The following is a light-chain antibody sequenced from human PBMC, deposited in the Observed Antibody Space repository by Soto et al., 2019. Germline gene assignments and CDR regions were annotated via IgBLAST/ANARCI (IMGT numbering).Light chain of an antibody. CDR3: SSFEASNNLL. CDR1: SSDVGNYNL. Sequence: QSALTQPASVSGSPGQSITISCTGISSDVGNYNLVSWYQQHPGKAPKFMIFEDNKRPLGVSNRFSGSKSGNTASLTVSGLQVEDEADYYCSSFEASNNLLFGGGTKLTVL. CDR2: EDN. J-gene: IGLJ2*01. V-gene: IGLV2-14*02.